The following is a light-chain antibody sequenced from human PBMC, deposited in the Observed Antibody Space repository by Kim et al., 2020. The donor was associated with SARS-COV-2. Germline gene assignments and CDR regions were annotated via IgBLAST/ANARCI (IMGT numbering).Light chain of an antibody. CDR1: QSVSSY. J-gene: IGKJ4*01. Sequence: PGERAALSCRATQSVSSYLAWYQQKPGQAPRLLIYDASNRATGIPARFSGSGSGTDFTLTISSLEPEDFAVYYCQQRSNWPPRLTFGGGTKVDIK. CDR3: QQRSNWPPRLT. V-gene: IGKV3-11*01. CDR2: DAS.